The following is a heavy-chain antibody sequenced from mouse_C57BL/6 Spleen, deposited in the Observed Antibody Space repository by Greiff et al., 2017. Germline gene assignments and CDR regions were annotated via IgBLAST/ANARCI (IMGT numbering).Heavy chain of an antibody. CDR1: GYTFTDYE. CDR3: TRSITTVVATDYAMDD. V-gene: IGHV1-15*01. J-gene: IGHJ4*01. D-gene: IGHD1-1*01. Sequence: QVQLQQSGAELVRPGASVTLSCKASGYTFTDYEMHWVKQTPVHGLEWIGAIDPETGGTAYNQKFKGKAILTADKSSSTAYMELRSLTSEDSAVYYCTRSITTVVATDYAMDDWGQGTSVTVSS. CDR2: IDPETGGT.